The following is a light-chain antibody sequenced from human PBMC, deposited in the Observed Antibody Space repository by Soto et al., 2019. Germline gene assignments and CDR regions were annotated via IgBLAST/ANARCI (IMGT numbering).Light chain of an antibody. CDR1: SSDVGSYNL. CDR2: EGS. Sequence: QSALTQPASVSGSPGQSITISCTGTSSDVGSYNLVSWYQQHPGKAPKLMIYEGSKRPSGVSNRFSGSKSGNTASLTISGLQAEVDADYYCCSYAGSSTYVFGTGTKVTVL. CDR3: CSYAGSSTYV. V-gene: IGLV2-23*01. J-gene: IGLJ1*01.